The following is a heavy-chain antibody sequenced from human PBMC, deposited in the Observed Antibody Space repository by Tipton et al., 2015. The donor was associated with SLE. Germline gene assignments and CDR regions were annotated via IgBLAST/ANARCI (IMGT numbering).Heavy chain of an antibody. Sequence: LRLSCTVTGGSVSSSSYYWSWIRQSTGKGLEWVGYVFYSGITTYNPSLVSRVIMSDDTAKNQFFLKLKSVTAGDTTIYFCARAAGDFGDYLDHWGQGTLVTVSS. CDR1: GGSVSSSSYY. D-gene: IGHD4-17*01. CDR3: ARAAGDFGDYLDH. V-gene: IGHV4-61*01. CDR2: VFYSGIT. J-gene: IGHJ4*02.